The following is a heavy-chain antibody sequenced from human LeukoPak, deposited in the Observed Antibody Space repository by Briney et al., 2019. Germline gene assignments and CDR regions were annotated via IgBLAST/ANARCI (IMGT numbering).Heavy chain of an antibody. CDR1: GGSISSYY. V-gene: IGHV4-59*08. J-gene: IGHJ3*02. CDR3: ARLDYYDENPGAFDI. CDR2: IYYSGST. Sequence: PSETLSLTCTVSGGSISSYYWSWIRQPPGKGLEWIGYIYYSGSTNYNPSLKSRVTISVDTSKNQFSLKLSSVTAADTAVYYCARLDYYDENPGAFDIWGQGTMVTVSS. D-gene: IGHD3-22*01.